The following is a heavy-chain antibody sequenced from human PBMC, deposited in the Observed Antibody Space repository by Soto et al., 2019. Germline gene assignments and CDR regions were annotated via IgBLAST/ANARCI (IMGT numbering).Heavy chain of an antibody. D-gene: IGHD1-26*01. CDR3: ARGPRGAMMGATKRARYFDL. CDR2: ISAYNGNT. J-gene: IGHJ2*01. CDR1: GYTFTSYG. Sequence: QVQLVQSGAEVKKPGASVKVSCKASGYTFTSYGISWVRQAPGQGLEWMGWISAYNGNTNYAQKLQGRVTMTTDTSTSTAYMELRSLRSDDTAVYYCARGPRGAMMGATKRARYFDLWGRGTLVTVSS. V-gene: IGHV1-18*01.